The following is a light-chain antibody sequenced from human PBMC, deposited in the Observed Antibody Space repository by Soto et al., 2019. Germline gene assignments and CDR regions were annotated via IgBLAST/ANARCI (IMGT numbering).Light chain of an antibody. Sequence: QSALTQPPSASGSPGQSVTISCTGTSSDVGGYNYVSWYQQYPGRAPKLMIYEVTKRPSGVPDRFSGSKSGNTASLTVSGLQAEDEAGFLRSSFAARHNFYFVFGGGTKLTVL. V-gene: IGLV2-8*01. CDR1: SSDVGGYNY. CDR2: EVT. J-gene: IGLJ3*02. CDR3: SSFAARHNFYFV.